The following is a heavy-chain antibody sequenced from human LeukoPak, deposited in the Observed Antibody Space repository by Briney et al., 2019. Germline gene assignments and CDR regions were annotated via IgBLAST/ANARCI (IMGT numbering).Heavy chain of an antibody. CDR3: ARDLPGYGSGSSFDY. CDR2: IRGSGGIT. V-gene: IGHV3-21*01. Sequence: PGGSLRLSCAASGFTFRSYNMIWVRQAPGEGLEWVSTIRGSGGITYYADSVKGRFTISRDNAKNSLYLQMNSLRAEDTAVYYCARDLPGYGSGSSFDYWGQGTLVTVSS. J-gene: IGHJ4*02. CDR1: GFTFRSYN. D-gene: IGHD3-10*01.